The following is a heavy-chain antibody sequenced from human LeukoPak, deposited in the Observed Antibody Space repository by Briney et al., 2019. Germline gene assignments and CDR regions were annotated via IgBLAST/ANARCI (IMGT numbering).Heavy chain of an antibody. CDR1: GYSFNTYW. CDR2: INPGDSDT. D-gene: IGHD6-13*01. Sequence: GESLKISCKGSGYSFNTYWIGWVRQMPGRILEWMGIINPGDSDTRYSPSFQGQVTISVDRSISAAYLQWSSLKASDTAMYFCATVPRIPAVGNTEYFRHWGQGTLVTVSS. V-gene: IGHV5-51*01. J-gene: IGHJ1*01. CDR3: ATVPRIPAVGNTEYFRH.